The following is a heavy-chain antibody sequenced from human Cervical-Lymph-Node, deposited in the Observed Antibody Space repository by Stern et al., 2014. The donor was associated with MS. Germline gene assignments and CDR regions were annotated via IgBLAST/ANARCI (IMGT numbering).Heavy chain of an antibody. J-gene: IGHJ3*02. Sequence: QLQLQESGPGLVKPSGTLSLTCAVSGGSISSSNWWSWVRQPPGKGLEWVGEIYHSGSTNYNPSLKSRVTIPVDKSKNQFSLKLSSVTAADTAVYYCAREGYSSSYDAFDIGGQGTMVTVSS. CDR3: AREGYSSSYDAFDI. D-gene: IGHD6-6*01. CDR2: IYHSGST. V-gene: IGHV4-4*02. CDR1: GGSISSSNW.